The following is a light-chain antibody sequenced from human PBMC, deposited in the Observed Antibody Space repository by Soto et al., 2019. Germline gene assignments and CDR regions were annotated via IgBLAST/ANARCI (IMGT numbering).Light chain of an antibody. J-gene: IGKJ1*01. CDR3: QQYISSPLT. CDR2: GAS. CDR1: QSISSNY. V-gene: IGKV3-20*01. Sequence: EIVLTQSPGTLSLSPGERASLSCRASQSISSNYLAWFQQKPGQAPRLLISGASTRAADFPARFSGSGSGTEFILTISSLQSEDFAVYYCQQYISSPLTFGQGTKVDIK.